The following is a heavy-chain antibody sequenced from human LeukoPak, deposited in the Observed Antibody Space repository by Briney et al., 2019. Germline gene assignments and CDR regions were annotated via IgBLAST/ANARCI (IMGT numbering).Heavy chain of an antibody. CDR2: ISSSSSYI. D-gene: IGHD2-15*01. CDR3: ARDTVCSGGSCYSND. Sequence: GGSLRLSCAASGFTFSSYSMNWVRQAPGKGLEWVSSISSSSSYIYYADSVKGRFTISRDNATNSLYLQMNSLRAEDTAVYYCARDTVCSGGSCYSNDWGQGTLVTVSS. CDR1: GFTFSSYS. J-gene: IGHJ4*02. V-gene: IGHV3-21*01.